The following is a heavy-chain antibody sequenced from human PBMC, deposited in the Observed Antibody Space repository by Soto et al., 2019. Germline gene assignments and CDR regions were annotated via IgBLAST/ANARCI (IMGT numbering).Heavy chain of an antibody. CDR2: ISGSGGST. Sequence: GGSLRLSCAASGFTFSSYAMSWVRQAPGKGLEWVSAISGSGGSTYYADSVKGRFTISRDNSKNTLYLQMNSLRAEDTAVYYCAKPRDIVVVPAAHPEFDYWGQGTLVTVSS. J-gene: IGHJ4*02. CDR3: AKPRDIVVVPAAHPEFDY. D-gene: IGHD2-2*01. V-gene: IGHV3-23*01. CDR1: GFTFSSYA.